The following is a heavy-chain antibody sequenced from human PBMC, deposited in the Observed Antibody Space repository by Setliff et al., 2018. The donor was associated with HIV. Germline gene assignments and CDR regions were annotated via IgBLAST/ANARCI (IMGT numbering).Heavy chain of an antibody. CDR2: ISPDDSDT. Sequence: GESLKISCKSSGYVFTNYWIGWVRQMPGKGLEWMGIISPDDSDTRYSPSFQGQVTISVDKSTSTAYLQWSSLKASDSAIYYCARYQYGDYRNFDYWGQGTLVTVSS. CDR3: ARYQYGDYRNFDY. J-gene: IGHJ4*02. CDR1: GYVFTNYW. D-gene: IGHD4-17*01. V-gene: IGHV5-51*01.